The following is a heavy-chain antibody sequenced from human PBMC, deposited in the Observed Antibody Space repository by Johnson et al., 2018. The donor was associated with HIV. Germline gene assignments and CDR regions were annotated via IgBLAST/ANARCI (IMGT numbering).Heavy chain of an antibody. J-gene: IGHJ3*02. Sequence: VQLVESGGGLVQPGRSLRLSCAASGFTFSSHAMHWVRQAPGKGLEYVSAISSNGGSTYYAKSVKGRFTISRDTSKNTLDLQMGSLRAEDTAVYYCARNQITHYFNGRGEYLPWPGAFDIWGQGALVTVSS. CDR3: ARNQITHYFNGRGEYLPWPGAFDI. D-gene: IGHD2/OR15-2a*01. CDR2: ISSNGGST. V-gene: IGHV3-64*01. CDR1: GFTFSSHA.